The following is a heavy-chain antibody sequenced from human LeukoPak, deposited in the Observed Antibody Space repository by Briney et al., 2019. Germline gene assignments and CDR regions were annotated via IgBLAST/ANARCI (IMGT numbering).Heavy chain of an antibody. CDR1: GFTFSDYD. Sequence: KPGGSLRLSCAASGFTFSDYDMSWIRQAPGKGLEWVSYISSSGSTIYYADSVKGRFTISRDNAKNSLYLQMNSLRAEDTAVYYCARIPSYYYGSGMPYYFDYWGQGTLVTVSS. D-gene: IGHD3-10*01. CDR3: ARIPSYYYGSGMPYYFDY. J-gene: IGHJ4*02. CDR2: ISSSGSTI. V-gene: IGHV3-11*01.